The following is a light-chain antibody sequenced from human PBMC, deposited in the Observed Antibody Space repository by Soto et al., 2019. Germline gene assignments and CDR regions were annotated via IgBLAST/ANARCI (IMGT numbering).Light chain of an antibody. Sequence: EIVLTQSPATLSFSPGERSTLSFSASQSVDRSDIAWYQQKPGQAPRLLIFGASIRDTGIPDRFSGSGSGTDFTLTIRRLEPEDFAVYYCQQYGSSPGTFGQGTNVDVK. CDR3: QQYGSSPGT. CDR1: QSVDRSD. V-gene: IGKV3-20*01. CDR2: GAS. J-gene: IGKJ1*01.